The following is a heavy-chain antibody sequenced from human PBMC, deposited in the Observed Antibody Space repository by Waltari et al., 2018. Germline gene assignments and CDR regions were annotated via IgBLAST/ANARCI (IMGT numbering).Heavy chain of an antibody. D-gene: IGHD1-1*01. CDR1: GFTFNKYA. J-gene: IGHJ4*02. Sequence: EVQLLESGGGLVQPGGSLRLSCAASGFTFNKYAMTWVRQAPGKGREWVSGIGSGGTTFYADSVKGQFTSSRDNSKNTLYLQMNNLRAGDTAVYFCAKAGMATGTTRSYFDYWGQGALVTVSS. CDR3: AKAGMATGTTRSYFDY. V-gene: IGHV3-23*01. CDR2: IGSGGTT.